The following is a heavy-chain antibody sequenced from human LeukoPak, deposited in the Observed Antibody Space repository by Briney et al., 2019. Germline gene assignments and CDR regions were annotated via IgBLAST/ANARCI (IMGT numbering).Heavy chain of an antibody. CDR2: ISSSSSYI. CDR3: ARGLYSSGWYEYYGMDV. V-gene: IGHV3-21*01. Sequence: GGSLRLSCAASGFTFSSYSMNWVRQAPGKGLEWVSSISSSSSYIYYADSVKGRFTISRDNAKNSLYLQMNSLRAEDTAVYYCARGLYSSGWYEYYGMDVWGQGTTVTVSS. CDR1: GFTFSSYS. J-gene: IGHJ6*02. D-gene: IGHD6-19*01.